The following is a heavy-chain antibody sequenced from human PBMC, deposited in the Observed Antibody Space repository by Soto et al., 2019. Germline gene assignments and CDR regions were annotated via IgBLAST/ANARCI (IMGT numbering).Heavy chain of an antibody. Sequence: PXATLSLTCAVYGGSFSGYYWSWIRQPPGKGLEWIGEINHSGSTNYNPSLKSRVTISVDTSKNQFSLKLSSVTAADTAVYYCARGTSIAVAGTRLFDYWGQGTLVTVSS. CDR2: INHSGST. V-gene: IGHV4-34*01. CDR3: ARGTSIAVAGTRLFDY. J-gene: IGHJ4*02. D-gene: IGHD6-19*01. CDR1: GGSFSGYY.